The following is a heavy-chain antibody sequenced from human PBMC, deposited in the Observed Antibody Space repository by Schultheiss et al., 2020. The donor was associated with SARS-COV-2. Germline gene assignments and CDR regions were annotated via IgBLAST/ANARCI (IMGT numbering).Heavy chain of an antibody. V-gene: IGHV3-11*01. Sequence: GGSLRLSSAASGFTFNDYYMSWIRQAPGKGLEWVSYISSSGNTIYTADSVKGRFTISRDNAKNSLYLRMNSLRAEDTAIYYCARGSRGYNSGGSAPMDYWGQGTLVTVSS. CDR3: ARGSRGYNSGGSAPMDY. D-gene: IGHD5-18*01. CDR1: GFTFNDYY. J-gene: IGHJ4*02. CDR2: ISSSGNTI.